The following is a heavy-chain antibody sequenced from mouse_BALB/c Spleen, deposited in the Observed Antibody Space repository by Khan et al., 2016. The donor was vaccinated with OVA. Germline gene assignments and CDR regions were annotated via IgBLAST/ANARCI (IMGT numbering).Heavy chain of an antibody. CDR3: DRTARKKY. CDR1: SYSITSGYG. J-gene: IGHJ2*01. D-gene: IGHD1-2*01. Sequence: EVQLQVSGLGLVKPSQSLSLTSPVTSYSITSGYGSYWIRQFPGNKLEWMGYISYMGSINYNQPLKCRFSITCNTSKNQFILQLKSVSTEDTATYYCDRTARKKYWGQGTTLTVSS. CDR2: ISYMGSI. V-gene: IGHV3-2*02.